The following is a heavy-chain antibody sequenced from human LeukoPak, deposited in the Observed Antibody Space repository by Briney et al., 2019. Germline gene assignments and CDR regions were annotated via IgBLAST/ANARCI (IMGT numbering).Heavy chain of an antibody. CDR3: ARDQGGEQSY. Sequence: GGSLRLSCAASGFTFSSYSMNRVRQAPGKGLEWVSSISSSSSYIYYADSVKGRFTISRDNAKNSLYLQMNSLRAEDTAVYYCARDQGGEQSYWGQGTLVTVSS. V-gene: IGHV3-21*01. J-gene: IGHJ4*02. CDR1: GFTFSSYS. D-gene: IGHD3-16*01. CDR2: ISSSSSYI.